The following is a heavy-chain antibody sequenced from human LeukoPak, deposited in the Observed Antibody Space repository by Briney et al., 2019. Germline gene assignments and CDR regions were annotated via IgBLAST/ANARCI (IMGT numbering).Heavy chain of an antibody. Sequence: SETLSLTCTVSGGSISSYYWSWIRQPPGKGLEWIGYIYYSGSTNYNPSLKSRVTVSVDTSKNQFSLKLSSVTAADTAVYYRARDGGQYFDYWGQGTLVTVSS. V-gene: IGHV4-59*01. CDR1: GGSISSYY. CDR3: ARDGGQYFDY. J-gene: IGHJ4*02. CDR2: IYYSGST.